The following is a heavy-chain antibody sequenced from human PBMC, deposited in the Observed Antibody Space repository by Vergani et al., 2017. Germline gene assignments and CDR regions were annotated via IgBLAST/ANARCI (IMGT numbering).Heavy chain of an antibody. J-gene: IGHJ4*02. CDR3: ARQGSSSELADY. CDR2: IYHSGNT. CDR1: GYSITSGYY. Sequence: QVQLQESGPGLVKPSETLSLTCAVSGYSITSGYYWGWIRQPPGKGLEWIGTIYHSGNTYYNTSLKSRVTISVDTSNNQFSLQLRSVTAADTAFYYCARQGSSSELADYWGQGTLVTVSS. V-gene: IGHV4-38-2*01. D-gene: IGHD6-13*01.